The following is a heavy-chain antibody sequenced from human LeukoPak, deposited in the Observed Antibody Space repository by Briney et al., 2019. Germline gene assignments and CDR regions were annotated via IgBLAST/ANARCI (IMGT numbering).Heavy chain of an antibody. CDR3: ARELIAAATNWFDP. D-gene: IGHD6-13*01. Sequence: KPSETLSLTCAVFGGSFSGYYWSWIRQPPGRGLEWIGKINHRGGTNYNPSLKSRVSISVDTSKNQFSLNLRSVTAADTAVYYCARELIAAATNWFDPWGQGTLVTVSS. CDR1: GGSFSGYY. J-gene: IGHJ5*02. V-gene: IGHV4-34*01. CDR2: INHRGGT.